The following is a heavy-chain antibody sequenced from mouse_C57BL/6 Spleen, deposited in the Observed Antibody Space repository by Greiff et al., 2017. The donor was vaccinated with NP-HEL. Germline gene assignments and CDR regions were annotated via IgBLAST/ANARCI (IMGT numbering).Heavy chain of an antibody. V-gene: IGHV1-50*01. CDR3: ASYSNISFAY. CDR2: IDPSDSYT. Sequence: QVQLQQPGAELVKPGASVKLSCKASGYTFTSYWMQWVKQRPGQGLEWIGEIDPSDSYTNYNHKFKGKATLTVDTSSSTAYMQLSSLTSEDSAVYYCASYSNISFAYWGQGTLVTVSA. D-gene: IGHD2-5*01. CDR1: GYTFTSYW. J-gene: IGHJ3*01.